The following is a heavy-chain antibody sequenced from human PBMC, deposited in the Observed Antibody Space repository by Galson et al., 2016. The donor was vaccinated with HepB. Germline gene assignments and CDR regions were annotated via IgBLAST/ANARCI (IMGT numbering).Heavy chain of an antibody. CDR1: GFTFSSYY. J-gene: IGHJ6*02. Sequence: SLRLSCAASGFTFSSYYMHWVRQAPGKGLEWVAVISYAGSNKYYADSVKGRFTISRDNSKNTLFLQMNSLRAEDTAVYYCAKEPAPVGSYGVYYYYGMDVWGQGTTVTVSS. CDR3: AKEPAPVGSYGVYYYYGMDV. V-gene: IGHV3-30*18. D-gene: IGHD1-26*01. CDR2: ISYAGSNK.